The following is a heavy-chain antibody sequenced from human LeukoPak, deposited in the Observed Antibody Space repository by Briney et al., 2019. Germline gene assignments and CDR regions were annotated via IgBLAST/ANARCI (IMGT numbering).Heavy chain of an antibody. CDR1: GGSFSGCY. CDR3: ARGSHGYNRLGYFDY. D-gene: IGHD5-24*01. V-gene: IGHV4-34*01. J-gene: IGHJ4*02. CDR2: INHSGST. Sequence: SEALSLTCAVYGGSFSGCYWSWIRQPPGKGLEWIGEINHSGSTNYNPSLKSRVTISVDTSKNQFSLKLSSVTAADTAVYYCARGSHGYNRLGYFDYWGQGTLVTVSS.